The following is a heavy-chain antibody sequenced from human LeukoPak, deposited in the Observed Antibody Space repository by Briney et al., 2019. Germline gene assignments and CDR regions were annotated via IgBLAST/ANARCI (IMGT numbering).Heavy chain of an antibody. CDR3: AKDDSWAGDRYFDY. Sequence: PGRSLRLSCAASGFTFSSYGMHWARQAPGKGLEWVAVISYDGSNKYYADSVKGRFTISRDNSKNTLYLQMNSLRAEDTAVYYCAKDDSWAGDRYFDYWGQGTLVTVSS. CDR2: ISYDGSNK. CDR1: GFTFSSYG. J-gene: IGHJ4*02. D-gene: IGHD3-22*01. V-gene: IGHV3-30*18.